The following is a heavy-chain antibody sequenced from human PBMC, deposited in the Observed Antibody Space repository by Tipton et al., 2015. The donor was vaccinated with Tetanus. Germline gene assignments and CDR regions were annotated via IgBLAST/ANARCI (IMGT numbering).Heavy chain of an antibody. D-gene: IGHD3-16*01. CDR2: ISGSRLTP. Sequence: SLRLSCADSGFTFKSYTMNWVRQAPGNGLEWVAAISGSRLTPYYADSVKGRFTISRDNSKNTLSLQWNSRRADDTAIYYCAKEALGVLNLWGKGTTVIVSS. CDR1: GFTFKSYT. CDR3: AKEALGVLNL. V-gene: IGHV3-23*01. J-gene: IGHJ6*04.